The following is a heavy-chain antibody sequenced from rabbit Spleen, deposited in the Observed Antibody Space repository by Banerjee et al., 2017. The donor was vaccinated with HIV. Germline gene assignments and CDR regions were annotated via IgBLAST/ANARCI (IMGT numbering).Heavy chain of an antibody. D-gene: IGHD6-1*01. CDR3: AREKSGNQGYDL. J-gene: IGHJ4*01. CDR2: INTYTGKP. V-gene: IGHV1S40*01. Sequence: QSLEESGGDLVKPGASLTLTCTASGFDLSRYYYMCWVRQAPGKGLQWIACINTYTGKPVYASWAKGRFTISKTSSTTVTLQMTSLTVADTATYFCAREKSGNQGYDLWGPGTLVHRL. CDR1: GFDLSRYYY.